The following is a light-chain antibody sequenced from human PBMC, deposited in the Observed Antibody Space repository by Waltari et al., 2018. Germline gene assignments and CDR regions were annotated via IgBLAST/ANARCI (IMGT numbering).Light chain of an antibody. V-gene: IGLV3-25*03. CDR3: QSADSSGTYWL. CDR2: KDS. CDR1: ALPKQY. Sequence: SYELTQPPSVSVSPGQTARVTCSGDALPKQYAYWYQQKPGQAPLLVSYKDSERPSGIPERFSGSSSGKTVTLTISGVKAEDEADYYCQSADSSGTYWLFGGGTTLTVL. J-gene: IGLJ3*02.